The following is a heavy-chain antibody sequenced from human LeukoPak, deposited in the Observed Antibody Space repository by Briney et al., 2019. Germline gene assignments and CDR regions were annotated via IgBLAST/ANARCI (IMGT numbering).Heavy chain of an antibody. CDR1: GYSFTSYW. D-gene: IGHD3-22*01. J-gene: IGHJ5*02. CDR2: IYPGDSDT. Sequence: GASLQISCKGSGYSFTSYWIGWVRQMPGKGLEWMGIIYPGDSDTRYSPSFQGQVTISADKSISTAYLQWSSLKASDTAMYYCARTLDSSGYYYLWFDPLGPGNPGHRLL. V-gene: IGHV5-51*01. CDR3: ARTLDSSGYYYLWFDP.